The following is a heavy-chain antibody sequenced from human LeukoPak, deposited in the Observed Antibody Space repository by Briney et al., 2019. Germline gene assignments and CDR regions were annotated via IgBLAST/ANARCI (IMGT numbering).Heavy chain of an antibody. CDR1: GGSFSYYG. CDR2: IIPIFSTT. D-gene: IGHD6-13*01. J-gene: IGHJ6*03. CDR3: GRGPLKQQLVKPDPDYYYYMDV. Sequence: ASVKVSCTASGGSFSYYGLTWVRQAHGPGIEWMGGIIPIFSTTNYAQQFQGRVTFTADESTTTAYMELSSLRFEDTAVYYCGRGPLKQQLVKPDPDYYYYMDVWGNGTTVTVSS. V-gene: IGHV1-69*13.